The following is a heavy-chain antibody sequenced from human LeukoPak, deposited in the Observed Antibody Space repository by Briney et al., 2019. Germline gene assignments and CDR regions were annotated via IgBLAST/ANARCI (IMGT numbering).Heavy chain of an antibody. J-gene: IGHJ4*02. CDR1: GYTLTELS. CDR2: FDPEDGET. CDR3: ARGSSYGFSMGY. Sequence: ASVKVSCKVSGYTLTELSMHWVRQAPGKGLEWMGGFDPEDGETIYAQKFQGRVTMTEDTSTSTAYMELRSLRSDDTAVYYCARGSSYGFSMGYWGQGTLVTVSS. V-gene: IGHV1-24*01. D-gene: IGHD5-18*01.